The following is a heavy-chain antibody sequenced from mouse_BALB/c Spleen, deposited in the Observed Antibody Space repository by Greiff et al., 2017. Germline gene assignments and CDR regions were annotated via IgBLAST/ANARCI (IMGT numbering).Heavy chain of an antibody. CDR2: IWGGGST. CDR3: AKHALRLLYWYFDV. Sequence: VKLQESGPGLVAPSQSLSITCTVSGFSLTDYGVSWIRQPPGKGLEWLGVIWGGGSTYYNSALKSRLSISKDNSKSQVFLKMNSLQTDDTAMYYCAKHALRLLYWYFDVWGAGTTVTVSS. V-gene: IGHV2-6-5*01. D-gene: IGHD1-2*01. J-gene: IGHJ1*01. CDR1: GFSLTDYG.